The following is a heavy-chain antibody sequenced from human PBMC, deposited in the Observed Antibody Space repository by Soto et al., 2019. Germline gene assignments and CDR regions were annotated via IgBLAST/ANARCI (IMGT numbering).Heavy chain of an antibody. CDR1: GGSISSYY. V-gene: IGHV4-59*01. CDR3: ARVGGYSYGYPGYFDL. CDR2: IYYSGST. D-gene: IGHD5-18*01. J-gene: IGHJ2*01. Sequence: QVQLQESGPGLVKPSETLSLTCTVSGGSISSYYWSWIRQPPGKGLEWIGYIYYSGSTNYNPSLKSRVTISVDTSKYQFARKLTSVTAADTAVYFCARVGGYSYGYPGYFDLWGRGTLVTVSS.